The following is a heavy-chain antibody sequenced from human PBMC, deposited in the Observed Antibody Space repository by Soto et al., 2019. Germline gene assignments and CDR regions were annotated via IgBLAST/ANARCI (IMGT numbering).Heavy chain of an antibody. CDR2: ISNDGSNE. J-gene: IGHJ4*02. CDR1: GFTFRWFG. CDR3: AKGDGRIVPRHFDY. V-gene: IGHV3-30*18. D-gene: IGHD6-6*01. Sequence: GGSLRLSCAGSGFTFRWFGMNWVRQAPGKGLEWVARISNDGSNEYYADSVKGRFTISRDNSKNTLYLQMNDLRAEDTAVYFCAKGDGRIVPRHFDYWGQGALVTVSS.